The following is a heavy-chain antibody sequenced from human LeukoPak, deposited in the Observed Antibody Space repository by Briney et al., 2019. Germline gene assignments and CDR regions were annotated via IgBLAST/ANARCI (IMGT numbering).Heavy chain of an antibody. CDR1: VGSISSGGYY. Sequence: SETLSLTCTVAVGSISSGGYYWSWIRQPPGKGLEWIAYISAAGTTFYNPSLKSRVTISLDRSKNQFSLKLSSVTAADTAVYYCARERAGSNDYWGQGTLVTVSS. J-gene: IGHJ4*02. CDR2: ISAAGTT. CDR3: ARERAGSNDY. V-gene: IGHV4-30-2*01.